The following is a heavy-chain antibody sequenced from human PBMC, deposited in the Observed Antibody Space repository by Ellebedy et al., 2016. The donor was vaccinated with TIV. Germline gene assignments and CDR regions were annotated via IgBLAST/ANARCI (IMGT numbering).Heavy chain of an antibody. J-gene: IGHJ4*02. CDR3: ARWNLPFDY. V-gene: IGHV3-7*03. D-gene: IGHD1-1*01. CDR2: INQDGSGG. Sequence: GESLKISXAASGFTFSSHWMNWVRQAPGKGPEWVANINQDGSGGYYADSVKGRFTTSRDNAKNSLYLQMNSLRAEDTAVYYCARWNLPFDYWGQGTLVTVSS. CDR1: GFTFSSHW.